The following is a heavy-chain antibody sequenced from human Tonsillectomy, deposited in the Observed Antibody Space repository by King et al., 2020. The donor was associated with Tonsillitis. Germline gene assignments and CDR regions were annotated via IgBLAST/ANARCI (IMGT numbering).Heavy chain of an antibody. J-gene: IGHJ6*02. Sequence: QLVQSGAEVKKPGASVKVSCKASGYTFTSHGISWVRQAPGQGLEWMGWISVYNGNTNYAQKVQDRVTMTTDTSTSTAYMELRSLRSDDTAVYYCARDHDLLTGCYPHYYYYGMDVWGQGTTVTVSS. CDR3: ARDHDLLTGCYPHYYYYGMDV. CDR2: ISVYNGNT. V-gene: IGHV1-18*01. CDR1: GYTFTSHG. D-gene: IGHD3-9*01.